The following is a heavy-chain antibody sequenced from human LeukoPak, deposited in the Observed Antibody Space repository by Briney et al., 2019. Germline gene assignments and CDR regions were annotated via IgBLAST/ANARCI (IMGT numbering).Heavy chain of an antibody. CDR3: TTLNYYGSGSYFKGIRYYYYYMDV. V-gene: IGHV3-15*01. CDR1: GFTFSNAW. D-gene: IGHD3-10*01. J-gene: IGHJ6*03. CDR2: IKSKTDGGTT. Sequence: PGGSLRLSCAASGFTFSNAWMSWVRQAPGKGLEWVGRIKSKTDGGTTDYAAPVKGRFTISRDDSKNTLYLQMNSLKTEDTAVYYCTTLNYYGSGSYFKGIRYYYYYMDVWGKGTTVTVSS.